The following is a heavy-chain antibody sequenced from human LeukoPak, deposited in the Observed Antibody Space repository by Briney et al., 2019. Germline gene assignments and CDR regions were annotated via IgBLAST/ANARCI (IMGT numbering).Heavy chain of an antibody. V-gene: IGHV1-46*01. J-gene: IGHJ3*02. CDR2: INPGGDNT. Sequence: ASVKVSCKASGYTFTTYNISWVRQAPGQGLEWMGLINPGGDNTNYAQNFQGRVTMTRDTSASTVYMELSSLRSEDTAIYYCARIRDGYNDAYDIWGQGTVVTVPS. CDR3: ARIRDGYNDAYDI. CDR1: GYTFTTYN. D-gene: IGHD5-24*01.